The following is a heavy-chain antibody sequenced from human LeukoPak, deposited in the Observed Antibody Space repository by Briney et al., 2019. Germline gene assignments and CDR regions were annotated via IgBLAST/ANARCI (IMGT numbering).Heavy chain of an antibody. CDR1: GGTLSTYA. J-gene: IGHJ5*02. CDR3: ARADSSWFLNWFDP. V-gene: IGHV1-18*01. Sequence: ASVKVSCKASGGTLSTYAISWVRQAPGQGLEWMGWISAYNGNTNYAQKLQGRVTMTTDTSTSTAYMELSSLRSEDTAVYYCARADSSWFLNWFDPWGQGTLVTVSS. CDR2: ISAYNGNT. D-gene: IGHD6-13*01.